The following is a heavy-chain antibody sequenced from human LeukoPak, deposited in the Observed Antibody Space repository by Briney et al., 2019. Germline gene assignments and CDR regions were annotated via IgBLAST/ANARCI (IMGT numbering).Heavy chain of an antibody. D-gene: IGHD6-13*01. Sequence: ASVKVSCKASGYTFTSYGISWVRQAPGQGLEWMGWISAYNGNTNYAQKLQGRVTMTTNTSTSTAYMELRSLRSDDTAVYYCAREYSSSGGDWFDPWGQGTLVTVSS. CDR2: ISAYNGNT. CDR1: GYTFTSYG. J-gene: IGHJ5*02. CDR3: AREYSSSGGDWFDP. V-gene: IGHV1-18*01.